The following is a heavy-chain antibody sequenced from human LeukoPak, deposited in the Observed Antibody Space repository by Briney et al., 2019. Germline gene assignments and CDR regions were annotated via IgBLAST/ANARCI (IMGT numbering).Heavy chain of an antibody. CDR2: ISGHQGNT. J-gene: IGHJ4*02. Sequence: GASVKVSCQASRYTFSTYGITWVRQARAQGLEWMGWISGHQGNTKYAQNFQGRVTMTIDTSTSTAYMYLRSLRSDDTAIYFCARSDLATITAGPFEYWGQGTLVAVSS. CDR1: RYTFSTYG. V-gene: IGHV1-18*01. CDR3: ARSDLATITAGPFEY. D-gene: IGHD5-12*01.